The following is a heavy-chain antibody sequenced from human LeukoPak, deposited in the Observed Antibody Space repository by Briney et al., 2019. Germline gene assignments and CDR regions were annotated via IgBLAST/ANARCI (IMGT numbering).Heavy chain of an antibody. CDR1: GFTFSNAW. Sequence: GGSLRLSCAASGFTFSNAWMSWVRQAPGKGLEWVSAISGGGGATYYALSVRGRITISRDNSKNTLYLQMSSLRAEDTAVYYCAKDSSSSPYYFDYWGQGTLVTVSS. D-gene: IGHD6-6*01. J-gene: IGHJ4*02. CDR2: ISGGGGAT. CDR3: AKDSSSSPYYFDY. V-gene: IGHV3-23*01.